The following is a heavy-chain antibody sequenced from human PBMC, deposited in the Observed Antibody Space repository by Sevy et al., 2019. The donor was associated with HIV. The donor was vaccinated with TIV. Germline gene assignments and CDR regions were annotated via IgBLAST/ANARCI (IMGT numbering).Heavy chain of an antibody. Sequence: GGSLRLSCTSPEFTFSTYWMHWVRQVPGKGLVWVSHINTDGSVTHYEDSVKGRLTIYRDNVKSTVYLQMNSLRVEDTAVYYCARALGNWGGLWGRGTLVTVSS. CDR3: ARALGNWGGL. V-gene: IGHV3-74*01. D-gene: IGHD7-27*01. J-gene: IGHJ4*02. CDR2: INTDGSVT. CDR1: EFTFSTYW.